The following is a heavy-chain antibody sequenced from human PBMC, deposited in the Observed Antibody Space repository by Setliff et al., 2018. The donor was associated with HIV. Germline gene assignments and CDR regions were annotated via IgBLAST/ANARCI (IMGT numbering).Heavy chain of an antibody. D-gene: IGHD6-13*01. Sequence: KTSETLSLTCTVSGGSISTYYWSWIRQPPGKGLEWIGEINHSGSTNHNPSLKSRATISIDASKNQFSLKLSSVTAADTAVYYCARGIAAAGRWGQGTLVTVSS. J-gene: IGHJ4*02. CDR3: ARGIAAAGR. CDR2: INHSGST. CDR1: GGSISTYY. V-gene: IGHV4-34*04.